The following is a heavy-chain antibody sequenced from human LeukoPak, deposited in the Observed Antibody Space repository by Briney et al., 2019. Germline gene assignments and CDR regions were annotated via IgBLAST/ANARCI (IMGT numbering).Heavy chain of an antibody. J-gene: IGHJ4*02. CDR3: ARDRGISAGSDFDY. D-gene: IGHD6-13*01. Sequence: GGSLRLSCAASGFIFNNYEMNWVRQAPGKGLEWVSSISGSGSPMYYADSVKGRFIISRDNAKDSVSLQMNSLRAEDTAVYFCARDRGISAGSDFDYWGQGTLVTVSS. CDR1: GFIFNNYE. CDR2: ISGSGSPM. V-gene: IGHV3-48*03.